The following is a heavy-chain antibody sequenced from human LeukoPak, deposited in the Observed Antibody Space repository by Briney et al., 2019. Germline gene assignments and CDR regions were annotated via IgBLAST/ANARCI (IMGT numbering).Heavy chain of an antibody. Sequence: SETLSLTCTVSGGSISSIVSYWGWIRQPPGKGLEWIGSMYYSGSTYYNLSLQSRVTISVDTSKNQFSLKLSSVTATDTAVYYCARHSRSLDYGSGSYTWDYWGQGTLVTVSS. CDR1: GGSISSIVSY. CDR3: ARHSRSLDYGSGSYTWDY. D-gene: IGHD3-10*01. J-gene: IGHJ4*02. V-gene: IGHV4-39*01. CDR2: MYYSGST.